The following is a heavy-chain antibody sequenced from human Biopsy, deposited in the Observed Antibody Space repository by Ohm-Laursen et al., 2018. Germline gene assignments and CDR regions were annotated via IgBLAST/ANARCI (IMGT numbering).Heavy chain of an antibody. D-gene: IGHD3-22*01. CDR2: IWYDGSVE. J-gene: IGHJ3*02. CDR1: GFTFNKHA. Sequence: SLRLSCTASGFTFNKHAMNGVRQAPGKGLEWVAVIWYDGSVEYYVDSVKGRFTISRDNYKNILYLQMNSLRVEDTAVYYCARDRLLYQYDSSGSDIWGQGTVVTVSS. V-gene: IGHV3-33*01. CDR3: ARDRLLYQYDSSGSDI.